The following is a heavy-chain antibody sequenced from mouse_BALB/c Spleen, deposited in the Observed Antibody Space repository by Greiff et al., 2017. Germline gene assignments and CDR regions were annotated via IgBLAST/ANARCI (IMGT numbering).Heavy chain of an antibody. CDR2: INPYNDGT. V-gene: IGHV1-14*01. D-gene: IGHD2-1*01. Sequence: VQLQQSGPELVKPGASVKMSCKASGYTFTSYVMHWVKQKPGQGLEWIGYINPYNDGTKYNEKFKGKATLTSDKSSSTAYMELSSLTSEDSAVYFCAKGDYYGNYFFDYWGQGTTLTVSS. CDR3: AKGDYYGNYFFDY. J-gene: IGHJ2*01. CDR1: GYTFTSYV.